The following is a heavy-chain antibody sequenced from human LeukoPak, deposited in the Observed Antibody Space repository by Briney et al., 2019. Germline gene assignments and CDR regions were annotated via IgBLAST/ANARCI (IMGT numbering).Heavy chain of an antibody. Sequence: ASVKVSCKASGYTFTSYPISWVRQAPGQGLEWMGWITTYNGYTKYAQKLQDGVTMTTDTPTTTAYMDLRGPRSDDTAVYYCARGYDYGDYVGDFDYWGQGTLVTVSS. J-gene: IGHJ4*02. V-gene: IGHV1-18*01. CDR3: ARGYDYGDYVGDFDY. D-gene: IGHD4-17*01. CDR1: GYTFTSYP. CDR2: ITTYNGYT.